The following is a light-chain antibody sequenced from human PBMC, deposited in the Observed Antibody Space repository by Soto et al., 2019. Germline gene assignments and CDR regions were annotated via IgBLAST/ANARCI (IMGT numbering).Light chain of an antibody. CDR3: QQYDYSRT. CDR2: DAS. CDR1: QSISSW. J-gene: IGKJ1*01. V-gene: IGKV1-5*01. Sequence: DIQMTQSPSPPSASVGDRVTITCRASQSISSWLAWYQQKPGKAPKPLIYDASSLESGVPSRFSGSGSGTEFSLTIRGLQPDDFATYYCQQYDYSRTFGQGTKVDIK.